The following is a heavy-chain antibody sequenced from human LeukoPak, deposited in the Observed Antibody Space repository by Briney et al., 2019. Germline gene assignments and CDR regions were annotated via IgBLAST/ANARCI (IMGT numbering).Heavy chain of an antibody. CDR2: ISSSGSYI. V-gene: IGHV3-21*01. CDR1: GFTVSGNY. J-gene: IGHJ4*02. Sequence: GGSLRLSCAASGFTVSGNYMSWVRQAPGKGLEWVSSISSSGSYIFYADSVKGRFTISRDNAKNPLYLQMDSLRAEDTAVYYCARDGGGAVITPVDYWGQGTLVTVSS. D-gene: IGHD4-23*01. CDR3: ARDGGGAVITPVDY.